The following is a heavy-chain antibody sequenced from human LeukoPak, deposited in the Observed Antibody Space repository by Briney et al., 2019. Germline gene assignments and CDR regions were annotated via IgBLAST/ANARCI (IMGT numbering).Heavy chain of an antibody. CDR2: IIPILGIA. V-gene: IGHV1-69*04. Sequence: SVKVSCKASGGTFSSYAISWVRQAPGQGLEWMGRIIPILGIANYAQKFQCRVTITADKSTSTAYMELSSLRSEDTAVYYCARDCGGDCYSRFQHWGQGTLVTVSS. CDR1: GGTFSSYA. J-gene: IGHJ1*01. CDR3: ARDCGGDCYSRFQH. D-gene: IGHD2-21*02.